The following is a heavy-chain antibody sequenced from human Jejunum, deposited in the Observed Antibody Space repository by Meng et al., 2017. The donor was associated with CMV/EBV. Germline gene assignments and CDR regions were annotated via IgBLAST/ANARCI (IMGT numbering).Heavy chain of an antibody. V-gene: IGHV3-30*02. D-gene: IGHD6-13*01. CDR2: IQYDGSNK. CDR3: MKDQALG. J-gene: IGHJ4*02. CDR1: GFSFNDYG. Sequence: LRLSCAASGFSFNDYGMHWVRQAPGKGLEWVAFIQYDGSNKFYADSVKGRFTISRDNSKNTLYLQMNSLRAEDTGVYYCMKDQALGWGRGTLVTVSS.